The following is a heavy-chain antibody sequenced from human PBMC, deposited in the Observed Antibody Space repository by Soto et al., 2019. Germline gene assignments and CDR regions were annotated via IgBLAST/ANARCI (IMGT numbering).Heavy chain of an antibody. J-gene: IGHJ4*02. Sequence: SETLSLTCAVSGGSISSGGYYWSWIRQPPGKGLEWIGEINQSGNTKYNPSLKSRVTISVDTSKKRFSLELSSVTAADTAVYYCGSPGHVDYWGQGTLVTVS. CDR3: GSPGHVDY. CDR2: INQSGNT. V-gene: IGHV4-34*01. CDR1: GGSISSGGYY.